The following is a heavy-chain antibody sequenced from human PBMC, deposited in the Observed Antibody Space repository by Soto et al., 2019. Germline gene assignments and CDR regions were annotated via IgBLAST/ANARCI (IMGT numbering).Heavy chain of an antibody. V-gene: IGHV4-59*01. CDR3: AREGYFDGDV. D-gene: IGHD3-9*01. CDR2: IYYSGST. J-gene: IGHJ6*04. CDR1: GGSISSYY. Sequence: SETLSLTCTVSGGSISSYYWSWIRQPPGKGLEWIGYIYYSGSTNYNPSLKSRVTISVDTSKNQFSLKLSSVTAADTAVYYCAREGYFDGDVWGKGTTVTVSS.